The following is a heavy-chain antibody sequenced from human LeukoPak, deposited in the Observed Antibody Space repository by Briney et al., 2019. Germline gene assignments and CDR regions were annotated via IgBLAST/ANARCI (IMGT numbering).Heavy chain of an antibody. CDR3: TTLQQGVATPQTLDV. Sequence: PGGSLRLSCAASGFTFSNAWMSWVRQAPGKGLEWVGRIKSKTDGGTTDYAAPVKGRFTISRDDSKNTLYLQMNSLKTEDTAVYYCTTLQQGVATPQTLDVWGQGTTVTVSS. CDR1: GFTFSNAW. CDR2: IKSKTDGGTT. V-gene: IGHV3-15*01. J-gene: IGHJ6*02. D-gene: IGHD5-12*01.